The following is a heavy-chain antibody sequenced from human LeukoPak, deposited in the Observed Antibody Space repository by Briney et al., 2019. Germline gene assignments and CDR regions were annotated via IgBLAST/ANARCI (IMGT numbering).Heavy chain of an antibody. CDR2: ISAYNGNT. J-gene: IGHJ4*02. CDR3: ARDAGSGWFRGTPDY. D-gene: IGHD6-19*01. Sequence: GASVRVSCKASGYTFTSYGISWVRQAPGQGPEWMGWISAYNGNTNYAQKLQGRVTMTTDTSTSTAYMELRSLRSDDTAVYYCARDAGSGWFRGTPDYWGQGTLVTVSS. CDR1: GYTFTSYG. V-gene: IGHV1-18*01.